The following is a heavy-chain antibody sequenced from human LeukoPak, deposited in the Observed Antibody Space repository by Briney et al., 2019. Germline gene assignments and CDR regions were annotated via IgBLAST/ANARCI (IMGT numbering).Heavy chain of an antibody. CDR2: IIPVLGVS. CDR1: GGSFSSYV. J-gene: IGHJ6*02. D-gene: IGHD1-26*01. CDR3: ASGSYLWGGMDV. V-gene: IGHV1-69*04. Sequence: SVKVSCKASGGSFSSYVITWVRQAPGQGLEWMGRIIPVLGVSNFAQKFEGRVTITADKSTNTAHMELRRLESGDTAVYYCASGSYLWGGMDVWGQGTTVTVSS.